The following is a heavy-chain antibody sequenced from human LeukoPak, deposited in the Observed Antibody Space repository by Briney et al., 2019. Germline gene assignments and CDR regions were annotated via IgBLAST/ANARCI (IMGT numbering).Heavy chain of an antibody. J-gene: IGHJ4*02. Sequence: ASVKVSCKASGYTFTGYYTHWVRQAPGQGLEWMGRINPNSGGTNYAQKFQGRVTMTRDTSISTAYMELSRLRSDDTAVYYCAISITMVRGVITPPFDYWGQGTLVTVSS. D-gene: IGHD3-10*01. CDR2: INPNSGGT. V-gene: IGHV1-2*06. CDR1: GYTFTGYY. CDR3: AISITMVRGVITPPFDY.